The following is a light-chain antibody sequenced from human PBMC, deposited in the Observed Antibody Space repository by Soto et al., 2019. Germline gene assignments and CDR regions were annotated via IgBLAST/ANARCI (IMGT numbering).Light chain of an antibody. J-gene: IGKJ4*01. V-gene: IGKV1-9*01. CDR3: QQLNSYPP. Sequence: DIQLTQSPSFLSASVGDRVTITCRASQGISSYLAWYQQKPGKAPKLLIYAASTLQSGVPSRFSGNGSGTEFTLTISSLQPEDFATYYCQQLNSYPPFGGGTKVEIK. CDR1: QGISSY. CDR2: AAS.